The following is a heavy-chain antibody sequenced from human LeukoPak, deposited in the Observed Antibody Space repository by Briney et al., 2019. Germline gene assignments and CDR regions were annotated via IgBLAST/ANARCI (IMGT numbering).Heavy chain of an antibody. D-gene: IGHD3-22*01. Sequence: PSQTLSLTCTVSGGSISSGGYYWSWIRPHPGKGLEWIGYIYYSGSTYYNPSLKSRVTISVDTSKNQFSLKLSSVTAADTAVYYCARDPYYYDSSGYGAFDIWGQGTMVTVSS. V-gene: IGHV4-31*03. J-gene: IGHJ3*02. CDR3: ARDPYYYDSSGYGAFDI. CDR2: IYYSGST. CDR1: GGSISSGGYY.